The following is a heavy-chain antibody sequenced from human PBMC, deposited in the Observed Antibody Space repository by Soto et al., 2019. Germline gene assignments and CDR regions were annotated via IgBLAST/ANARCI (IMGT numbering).Heavy chain of an antibody. Sequence: ASVKVSCKASGYTFPSYGISWVRQAPGQGLEWMGWISAYNGNTNYAQKLQGRVTMTTDTSTSTAYMELRSLRSDDTAVYYCARDFNWNDVFGPTGDAFDIWGQGTMVTVSS. V-gene: IGHV1-18*01. D-gene: IGHD1-20*01. J-gene: IGHJ3*02. CDR3: ARDFNWNDVFGPTGDAFDI. CDR2: ISAYNGNT. CDR1: GYTFPSYG.